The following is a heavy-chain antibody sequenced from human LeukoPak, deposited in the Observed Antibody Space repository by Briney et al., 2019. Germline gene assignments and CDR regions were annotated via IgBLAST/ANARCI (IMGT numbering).Heavy chain of an antibody. CDR2: IIPIFGTA. J-gene: IGHJ4*02. CDR1: GGTFSSYA. Sequence: VASVNVSCKASGGTFSSYAISWVRQAPGQGLEWMGGIIPIFGTANYAQKFQGRVTITADESTSTAYMELSSLRSEDTAVYYCARNSGAAGNYDSSGYYSFDYWGQGALVTVSS. CDR3: ARNSGAAGNYDSSGYYSFDY. D-gene: IGHD3-22*01. V-gene: IGHV1-69*13.